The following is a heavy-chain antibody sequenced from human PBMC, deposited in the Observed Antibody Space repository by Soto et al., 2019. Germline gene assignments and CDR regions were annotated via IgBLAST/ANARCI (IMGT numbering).Heavy chain of an antibody. D-gene: IGHD3-22*01. CDR2: IIPIFGTA. Sequence: ASVKVSCKASGGTFGSYAISWVRQAPGQGLEWMGGIIPIFGTANYAQKFQGRVTITADESTSTAYMELRSLRSDDTAVYYCARVGYYYDSSGYTPVDAFDISGQGTMVTV. J-gene: IGHJ3*02. CDR1: GGTFGSYA. CDR3: ARVGYYYDSSGYTPVDAFDI. V-gene: IGHV1-69*13.